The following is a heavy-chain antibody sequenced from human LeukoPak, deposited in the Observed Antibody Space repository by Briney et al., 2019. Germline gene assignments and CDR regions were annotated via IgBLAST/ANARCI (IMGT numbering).Heavy chain of an antibody. CDR1: VVSISSSNSD. CDR2: IYYSGNT. Sequence: SETLSLSCTVSVVSISSSNSDWGWIRQRPGKGLEWSGSIYYSGNTYYNASLKSQVSISIDTSKNQFSLRLTSVTAADTAIYYCAANSADYNTLGSSYKVWGQGTLVTVSS. CDR3: AANSADYNTLGSSYKV. D-gene: IGHD3-10*01. V-gene: IGHV4-39*01. J-gene: IGHJ4*02.